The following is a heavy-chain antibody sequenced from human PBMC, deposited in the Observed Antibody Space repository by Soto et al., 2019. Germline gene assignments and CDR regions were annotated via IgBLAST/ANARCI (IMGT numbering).Heavy chain of an antibody. V-gene: IGHV4-31*03. J-gene: IGHJ4*02. CDR3: ARRNARNFDY. CDR2: IYYSGST. Sequence: SETLSLTCTVSGGSLRSGGYYWSWIRQHPGKSLEWIGYIYYSGSTYYNPSLKSRVTISVATSKTQFSLKLSSVTAADTAVYYWARRNARNFDYWGQRTL. D-gene: IGHD2-2*01. CDR1: GGSLRSGGYY.